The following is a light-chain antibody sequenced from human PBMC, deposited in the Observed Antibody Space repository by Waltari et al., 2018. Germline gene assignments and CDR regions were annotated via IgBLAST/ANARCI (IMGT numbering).Light chain of an antibody. Sequence: QSALTQPRSVSGSPGQSVPIPCTGTNRDVGCYNFVPWYQQHPGKAPKPMLYDVNKRPSGVPDRFSGSKSGDTASLTISGLQTEDEADYFCCSYAGSYSFVFGGGTKLTVL. V-gene: IGLV2-11*01. CDR3: CSYAGSYSFV. CDR2: DVN. J-gene: IGLJ2*01. CDR1: NRDVGCYNF.